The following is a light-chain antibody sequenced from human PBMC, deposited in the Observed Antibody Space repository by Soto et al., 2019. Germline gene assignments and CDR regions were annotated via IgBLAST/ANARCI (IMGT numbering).Light chain of an antibody. Sequence: QCVLTGRSSVCCCSGYWRTISCFGNSRDVGGYNYVSWYQQHPGKAPKLMIYDVSNRPSGVSNRFSGSKSGNTASLTISGLQAEDEADYYCSSYTSSSTYVFGTGTKVTV. V-gene: IGLV2-14*01. CDR1: SRDVGGYNY. J-gene: IGLJ1*01. CDR2: DVS. CDR3: SSYTSSSTYV.